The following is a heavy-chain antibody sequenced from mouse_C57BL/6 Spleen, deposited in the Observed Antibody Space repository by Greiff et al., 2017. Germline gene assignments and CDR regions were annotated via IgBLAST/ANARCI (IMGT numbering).Heavy chain of an antibody. D-gene: IGHD1-1*01. J-gene: IGHJ4*01. Sequence: EVHLVESGGGLVKPGGSLKLSCAASGFTFSDYGMHWVRQAPEKGLEWVAYISSGSSTIYYADTVKGRFTISRDNAKNTLFLQMTSLRSEDTAMYYCARADSYYYGSSYDYAMDYWGQGTSVTVSS. CDR1: GFTFSDYG. CDR3: ARADSYYYGSSYDYAMDY. V-gene: IGHV5-17*01. CDR2: ISSGSSTI.